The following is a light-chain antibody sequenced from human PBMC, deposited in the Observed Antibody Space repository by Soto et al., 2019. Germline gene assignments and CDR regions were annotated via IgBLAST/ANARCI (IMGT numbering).Light chain of an antibody. CDR2: DAS. CDR1: QGISSA. Sequence: AIQLTQSPSSLSASVGDSVTITCRASQGISSALAWYQQTPGRAPKLLIYDASTLASGVPSRFSGSRSGTDFTLTVSSLQPEDFAVYYCQQYGSSPITFGQGTRLEIK. CDR3: QQYGSSPIT. J-gene: IGKJ5*01. V-gene: IGKV1-13*02.